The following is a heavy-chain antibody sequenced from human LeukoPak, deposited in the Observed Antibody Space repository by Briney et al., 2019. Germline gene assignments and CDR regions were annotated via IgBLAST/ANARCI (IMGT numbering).Heavy chain of an antibody. Sequence: GGSLRLSCAASGFTFSSYSMNWVRQAPGKGLEWVSYISSSSNTIYYADSVKGRFTISRDNAKTSLYLQMNSLRAEDTAVYYCARDLGPHSSSPNSGAFDIWGQGTMVTVSS. CDR3: ARDLGPHSSSPNSGAFDI. D-gene: IGHD6-6*01. CDR2: ISSSSNTI. J-gene: IGHJ3*02. CDR1: GFTFSSYS. V-gene: IGHV3-48*04.